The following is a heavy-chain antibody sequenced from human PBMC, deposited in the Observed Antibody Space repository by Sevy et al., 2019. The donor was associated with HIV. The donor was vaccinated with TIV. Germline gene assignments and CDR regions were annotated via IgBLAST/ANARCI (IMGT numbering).Heavy chain of an antibody. CDR1: GGIFKTYG. Sequence: SVKVSCKASGGIFKTYGFSWVRQAPGQGPEWVGGIIPILGATNYAQKFQDRVTISADEYTKTVHMELRNLRSEDTGVYYCARGGGNGWYYFDYWGQETLVTVSS. D-gene: IGHD6-19*01. V-gene: IGHV1-69*13. CDR3: ARGGGNGWYYFDY. J-gene: IGHJ4*02. CDR2: IIPILGAT.